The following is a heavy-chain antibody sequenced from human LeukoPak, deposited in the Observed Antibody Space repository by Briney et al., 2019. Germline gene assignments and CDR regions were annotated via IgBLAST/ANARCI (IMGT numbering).Heavy chain of an antibody. Sequence: GGSLRLSCAASGFTFSSYAMHWVRQAPGKGLEWVAVVSYDGSNKYYADSVKGRFTISRDNSKNTLYLQMNSLRAEDTAVHYCARGGYYYDSSGYYGGQDYYGMDVWGQGTTVTVSS. J-gene: IGHJ6*02. V-gene: IGHV3-30-3*01. CDR1: GFTFSSYA. D-gene: IGHD3-22*01. CDR2: VSYDGSNK. CDR3: ARGGYYYDSSGYYGGQDYYGMDV.